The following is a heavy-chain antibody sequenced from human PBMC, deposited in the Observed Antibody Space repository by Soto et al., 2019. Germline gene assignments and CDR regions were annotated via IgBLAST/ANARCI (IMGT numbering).Heavy chain of an antibody. CDR3: AREGEWNYYYYYGMDF. Sequence: PXETLSLTCTVAGCSISSYYWSWIRQPAGKGLEGIGRIYTSGSTNYNPSLKSRVTMSVDTSKNQFSLKLSSVTAADTAVYYCAREGEWNYYYYYGMDFWSQGPTVTVSS. CDR1: GCSISSYY. CDR2: IYTSGST. D-gene: IGHD3-3*01. V-gene: IGHV4-4*07. J-gene: IGHJ6*02.